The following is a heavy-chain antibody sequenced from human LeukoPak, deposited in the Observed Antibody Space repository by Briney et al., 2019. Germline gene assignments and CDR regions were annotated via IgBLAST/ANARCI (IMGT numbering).Heavy chain of an antibody. CDR3: TRGGFDHNMDV. CDR1: GFSLSRYW. Sequence: PGGSLRLSCAASGFSLSRYWMHWVRQAPGTGLVWVSYIDNDGTDTNYADSVRARFTVSRDNAKNTLYLQMNGLRAEDTAVYYCTRGGFDHNMDVWGKGTTVT. CDR2: IDNDGTDT. V-gene: IGHV3-74*01. J-gene: IGHJ6*03. D-gene: IGHD3-9*01.